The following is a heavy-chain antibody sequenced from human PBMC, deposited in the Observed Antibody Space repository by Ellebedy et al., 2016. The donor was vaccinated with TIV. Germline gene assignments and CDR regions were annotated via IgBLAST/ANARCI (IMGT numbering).Heavy chain of an antibody. J-gene: IGHJ4*02. CDR2: IADYGSGT. Sequence: GESLKISCAASEFTFSSRWMSWVRQAPGKGLEWVANIADYGSGTYYVDSVKGRFTISRDDANNLLYLQLNTLRAEDKALYYCATDEGIYWGQGTLVTVSS. D-gene: IGHD3-10*01. CDR1: EFTFSSRW. CDR3: ATDEGIY. V-gene: IGHV3-7*03.